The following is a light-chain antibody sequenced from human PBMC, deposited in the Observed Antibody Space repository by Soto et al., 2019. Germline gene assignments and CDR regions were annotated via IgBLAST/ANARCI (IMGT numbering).Light chain of an antibody. CDR3: LQHYTYPPT. J-gene: IGKJ4*01. CDR2: SVS. Sequence: DIQMTQSPSALSASVGDTVTVTCRASQAIGDHLAWFQQQPGKVPQRLIYSVSTLHTGAPSRFSGSGSETDVTLTITNLQPKDFASYFCLQHYTYPPTFGGGT. V-gene: IGKV1-17*03. CDR1: QAIGDH.